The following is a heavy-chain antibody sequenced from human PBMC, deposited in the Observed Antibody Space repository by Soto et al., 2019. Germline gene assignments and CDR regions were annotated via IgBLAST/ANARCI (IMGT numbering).Heavy chain of an antibody. V-gene: IGHV3-33*01. CDR2: ICNDGSRK. CDR1: GFTFSNYG. D-gene: IGHD3-22*01. CDR3: VRKASFLDSTAP. J-gene: IGHJ5*02. Sequence: QVQLVESGGGVVQPGRSLTVSCAASGFTFSNYGMHWVRQAPDKGLELVAVICNDGSRKYYADSGKCRFTISRDDSKKTLYLETSILRVDDTAVYYCVRKASFLDSTAPWGQGTLVTVSS.